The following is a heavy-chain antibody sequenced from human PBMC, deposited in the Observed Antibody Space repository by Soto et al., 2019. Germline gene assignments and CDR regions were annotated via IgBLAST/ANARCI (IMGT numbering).Heavy chain of an antibody. J-gene: IGHJ4*02. CDR3: ARGGLTDYFAY. CDR2: IWYDGSNK. Sequence: QVQLVESGGGVVQPGRSLRLSCAASGFTVSSYGMHWVRQAPGKGLEWVAVIWYDGSNKYYADSVKGRFTISRDNSKNTLYLPMHSLRAEDTAVYYCARGGLTDYFAYWGQGTLVTVSS. D-gene: IGHD2-21*02. V-gene: IGHV3-33*01. CDR1: GFTVSSYG.